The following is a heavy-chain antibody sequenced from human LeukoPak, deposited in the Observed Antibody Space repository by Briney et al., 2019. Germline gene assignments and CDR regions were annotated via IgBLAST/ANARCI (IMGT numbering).Heavy chain of an antibody. CDR2: IHYSGST. Sequence: SETLSLTCTVSGGSISSYYWSWIRQPPGKGLEWIGYIHYSGSTNYNPSLKSRVTISVDMSKNQFSLKLSSVTAADTAVYYCARVSPTLPAWFDPWGQGTLVTVSS. J-gene: IGHJ5*02. D-gene: IGHD4-11*01. V-gene: IGHV4-59*01. CDR3: ARVSPTLPAWFDP. CDR1: GGSISSYY.